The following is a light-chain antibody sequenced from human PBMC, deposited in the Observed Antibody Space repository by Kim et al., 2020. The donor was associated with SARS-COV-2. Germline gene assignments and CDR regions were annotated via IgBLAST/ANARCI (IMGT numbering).Light chain of an antibody. Sequence: QSITISCTGTSSDVGGYKYVSWHQQHPGKAPKLMIYDVSKRPSGVSNRFSGSKSGNTASLAISGLQSEDEADYYCAAWDDRLNGVVFGGGTQLTVL. CDR2: DVS. CDR1: SSDVGGYKY. J-gene: IGLJ2*01. V-gene: IGLV2-14*04. CDR3: AAWDDRLNGVV.